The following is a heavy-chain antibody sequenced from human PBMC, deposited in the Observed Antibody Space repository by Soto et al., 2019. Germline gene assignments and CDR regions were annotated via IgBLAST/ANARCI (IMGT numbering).Heavy chain of an antibody. J-gene: IGHJ4*02. CDR1: GDSIRSGDHY. D-gene: IGHD4-17*01. Sequence: SETLSLTCTVSGDSIRSGDHYWSWIRQTPGKGLEYIGYIYKSGSTYYNPSLKSRIAISVDTSKNQFSLKLSSVTAADTAVYYCARQTTVPFPFEYWGQGPLVTVSS. CDR2: IYKSGST. CDR3: ARQTTVPFPFEY. V-gene: IGHV4-30-4*08.